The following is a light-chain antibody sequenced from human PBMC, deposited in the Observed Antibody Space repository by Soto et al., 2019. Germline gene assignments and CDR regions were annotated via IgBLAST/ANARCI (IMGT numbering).Light chain of an antibody. CDR2: DVI. J-gene: IGLJ3*02. CDR3: NSCASSNTWV. CDR1: NSDVGSYKY. Sequence: QSALTQPASVSGSPGQSITISCTGTNSDVGSYKYVSWYQQHPGKAPKLIIYDVINRPSGVSDRFSGSKSGTTASLTISGLQAEDEADYYCNSCASSNTWVFGGGTKLTVL. V-gene: IGLV2-14*01.